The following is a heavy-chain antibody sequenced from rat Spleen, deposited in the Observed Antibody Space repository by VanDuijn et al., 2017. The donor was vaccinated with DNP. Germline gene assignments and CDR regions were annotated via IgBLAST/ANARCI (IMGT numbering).Heavy chain of an antibody. J-gene: IGHJ2*01. Sequence: EVQLVESGGGLVQPGRSLKLSCAASGFTFSNYDMAWVRQAPAQGLEWVASISTSGGSTYYRDSVKGRFTVSRDNAKSTLYLQMDSLRSEDTATYYCARRAVYYFDYWGQGVMVTVSS. CDR3: ARRAVYYFDY. CDR2: ISTSGGST. V-gene: IGHV5-25*01. CDR1: GFTFSNYD.